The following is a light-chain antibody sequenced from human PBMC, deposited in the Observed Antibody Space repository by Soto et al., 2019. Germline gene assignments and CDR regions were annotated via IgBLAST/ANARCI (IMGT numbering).Light chain of an antibody. CDR2: LEGSGSY. Sequence: QSVLTQSSSASASLGSSVKLTCTLSSGHSSYIIAWHQQQTGKAPRYLMKLEGSGSYNKGSGVPDRFSGSSSGADRYLTISNLQFEDEAVYYWETWDSNTHTVFGGGTKLTVL. CDR3: ETWDSNTHTV. CDR1: SGHSSYI. J-gene: IGLJ3*02. V-gene: IGLV4-60*02.